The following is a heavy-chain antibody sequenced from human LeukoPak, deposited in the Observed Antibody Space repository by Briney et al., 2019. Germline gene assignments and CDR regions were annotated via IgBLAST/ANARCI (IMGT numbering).Heavy chain of an antibody. V-gene: IGHV3-30-3*01. J-gene: IGHJ4*02. Sequence: AGRSLRLSCAASGFTFSSYAMHWVRQAPGKGLEWVAVISYDGSNKYYADSVKGRFTISRDNSKNTLYLQMHSLRAEDTAVYYCVKDYSTIAAAANPLFDYWGQGALVTVSS. CDR3: VKDYSTIAAAANPLFDY. CDR1: GFTFSSYA. CDR2: ISYDGSNK. D-gene: IGHD6-13*01.